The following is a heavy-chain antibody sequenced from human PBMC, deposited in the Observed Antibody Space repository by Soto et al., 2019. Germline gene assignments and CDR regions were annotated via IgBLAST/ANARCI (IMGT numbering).Heavy chain of an antibody. Sequence: LSTRDDDKRYSPSLKSRLTITKDTSKNQVVLTMTNMDPVDTATYSCAHVYGGYDNFDYWGQGTLVTVSS. J-gene: IGHJ4*02. CDR2: STRDDDK. CDR3: AHVYGGYDNFDY. D-gene: IGHD5-12*01. V-gene: IGHV2-5*02.